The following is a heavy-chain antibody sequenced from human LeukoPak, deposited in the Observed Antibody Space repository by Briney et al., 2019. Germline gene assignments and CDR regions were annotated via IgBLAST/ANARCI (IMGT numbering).Heavy chain of an antibody. V-gene: IGHV1-2*02. D-gene: IGHD3-3*01. J-gene: IGHJ4*02. CDR2: INPNSGGT. CDR1: GYTFTGYY. Sequence: ASVKVSCKASGYTFTGYYMHWVRQAPGQGLEWMGWINPNSGGTNYAQKFQGRVTMTRDTSISTAYMELSRLRSDDTAVYHCARVYDFWSGYLHYFDYWGQGTLVTVSS. CDR3: ARVYDFWSGYLHYFDY.